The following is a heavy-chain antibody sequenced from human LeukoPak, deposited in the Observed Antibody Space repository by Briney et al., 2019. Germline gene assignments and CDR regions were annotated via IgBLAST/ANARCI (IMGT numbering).Heavy chain of an antibody. CDR1: GFTFSDYY. J-gene: IGHJ4*02. D-gene: IGHD6-6*01. CDR3: AKPRAARRLLVFDY. CDR2: ISSSGSTI. V-gene: IGHV3-11*04. Sequence: PGGSLRLSCAASGFTFSDYYMSWIRQAPGKGLEWVSYISSSGSTIYYADSVKGRFTISRDNAKNSLYLQMNSLRAEDTAVYYCAKPRAARRLLVFDYWGQGTLVTVSS.